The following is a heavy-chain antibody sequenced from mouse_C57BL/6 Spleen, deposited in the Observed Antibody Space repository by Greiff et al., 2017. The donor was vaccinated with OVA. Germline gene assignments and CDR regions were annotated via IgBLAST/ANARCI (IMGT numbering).Heavy chain of an antibody. Sequence: EVQLVESGGGLVKPGGSLKLSCAASGFTFSSYAMSWVRQTPEKRLEWVATISDGGSYTYYPDNVKGRFTISRDNAKNNLYLQMSHLKSEDTAMYYGARDLGYYGSSYPPFDVWGTGTTVTVSS. CDR2: ISDGGSYT. V-gene: IGHV5-4*01. J-gene: IGHJ1*03. D-gene: IGHD1-1*01. CDR3: ARDLGYYGSSYPPFDV. CDR1: GFTFSSYA.